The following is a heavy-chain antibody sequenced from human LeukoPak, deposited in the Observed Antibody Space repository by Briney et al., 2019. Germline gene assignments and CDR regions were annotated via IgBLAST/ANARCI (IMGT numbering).Heavy chain of an antibody. Sequence: GGSLRLSCAASGFTFSDYYMSWIRQAPGKGLEWVSYISSSGSTIYYADSVKGRFTISRDNAKNSLYLQMNSLRAEDTAVYYCARDRHYYGSSGPAGSYFDYWGQGTLVTVSS. CDR1: GFTFSDYY. CDR2: ISSSGSTI. V-gene: IGHV3-11*04. J-gene: IGHJ4*02. D-gene: IGHD3-22*01. CDR3: ARDRHYYGSSGPAGSYFDY.